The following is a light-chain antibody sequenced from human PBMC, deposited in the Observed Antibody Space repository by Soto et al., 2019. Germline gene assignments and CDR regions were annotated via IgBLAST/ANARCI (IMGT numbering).Light chain of an antibody. V-gene: IGKV1-39*01. Sequence: DIQMTQSPSSLSASVGDRVTITCRASQSISSYLNWYQQKPGKAPNLLIYAASTLQSGVPSRFSGSGSGTDFTLTISSLQPDDLASYYCQQTYRTPLFTFGPVTKVYIK. J-gene: IGKJ3*01. CDR3: QQTYRTPLFT. CDR1: QSISSY. CDR2: AAS.